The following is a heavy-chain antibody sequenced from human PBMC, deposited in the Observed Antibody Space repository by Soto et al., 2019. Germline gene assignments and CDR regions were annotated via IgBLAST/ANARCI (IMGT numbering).Heavy chain of an antibody. J-gene: IGHJ6*02. CDR1: GFSLSTTGVG. CDR3: VHSRCGGDCLQSYSSHSYYGLDV. V-gene: IGHV2-5*02. D-gene: IGHD2-21*01. Sequence: QITLKESGPTLVKPTQTLTLTCTFSGFSLSTTGVGVGWIRQPPGKALEWLALIYCDDDKRDNPSLKSRLTITKDTSKNQVVLTMTNMDPVDTATYYCVHSRCGGDCLQSYSSHSYYGLDVWGQGTTVTVSS. CDR2: IYCDDDK.